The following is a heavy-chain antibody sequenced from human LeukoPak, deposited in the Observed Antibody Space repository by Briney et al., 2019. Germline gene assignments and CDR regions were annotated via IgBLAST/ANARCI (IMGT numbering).Heavy chain of an antibody. CDR1: GASISSNC. CDR3: ARGRHDITMIVVVMTSVSYYLDV. D-gene: IGHD3-22*01. V-gene: IGHV4-4*07. Sequence: SETLSLTCSVSGASISSNCWSWIRQPAGEGLEWIGDINPSGSTYYNPSLKSRLTISVDTSKNQFSLKLRSVTAADTAVYYCARGRHDITMIVVVMTSVSYYLDVWGKGTTVTVS. J-gene: IGHJ6*03. CDR2: INPSGST.